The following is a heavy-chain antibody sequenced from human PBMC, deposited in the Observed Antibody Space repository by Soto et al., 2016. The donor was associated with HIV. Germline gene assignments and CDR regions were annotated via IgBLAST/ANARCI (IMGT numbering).Heavy chain of an antibody. Sequence: EVQLVESGGGLVQPGGSLRLSCAASGFTVSHNYMSWVRQAPGKGLEWVSVMNSGGSRYYSDSVRGRFTISRDNSKNTVYLQMNRLRAEDTAVYYCAREGVWGSSRPYYFDHWGQGNSGHRLL. CDR1: GFTVSHNY. CDR2: MNSGGSR. CDR3: AREGVWGSSRPYYFDH. V-gene: IGHV3-66*01. J-gene: IGHJ4*02. D-gene: IGHD3-16*02.